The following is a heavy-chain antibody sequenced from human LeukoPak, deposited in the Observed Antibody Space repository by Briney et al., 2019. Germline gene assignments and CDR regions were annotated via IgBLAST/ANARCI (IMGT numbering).Heavy chain of an antibody. CDR2: TRNKANSYTT. J-gene: IGHJ5*02. CDR3: ASLYGSGKRWVDP. CDR1: GFTFSNFG. Sequence: GGSLRLSCAASGFTFSNFGMHWVRQAPGKGLEWVGRTRNKANSYTTEYAASVKGRFTISRDDSKNSLYLQMNSLKTEDTAVYYCASLYGSGKRWVDPWGQGTLVTVSS. V-gene: IGHV3-72*01. D-gene: IGHD3-10*01.